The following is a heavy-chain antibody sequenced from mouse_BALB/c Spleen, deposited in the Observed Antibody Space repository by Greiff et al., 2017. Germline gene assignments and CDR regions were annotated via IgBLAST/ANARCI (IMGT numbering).Heavy chain of an antibody. CDR2: IWAGGST. CDR1: GFSLTSYG. CDR3: ARDPPRD. Sequence: VQGVESGPGLVAPSQSLSITCTVSGFSLTSYGVHWVRQPPGKGLEWLGVIWAGGSTNYNSALMSRLSISKDNSKSQVFLKMNSLQTDDTAMYYCARDPPRDWGQGTLVTVSA. V-gene: IGHV2-9*02. J-gene: IGHJ3*01.